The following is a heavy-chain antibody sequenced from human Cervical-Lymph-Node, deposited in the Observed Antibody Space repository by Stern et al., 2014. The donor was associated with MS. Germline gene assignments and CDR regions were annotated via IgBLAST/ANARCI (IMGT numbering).Heavy chain of an antibody. Sequence: VQLVESGAEVQKSGASVKVSCKASGYSFTSYYMHWVRQAPGQGLERMGIINPSRDSTTYAQKFQGRIKMTTDTSTNTVYMELRNLRSEDTAMYYCARDLGDVAAAGFLVYWGQGTLVTVSS. CDR2: INPSRDST. D-gene: IGHD6-13*01. CDR3: ARDLGDVAAAGFLVY. CDR1: GYSFTSYY. V-gene: IGHV1-46*01. J-gene: IGHJ4*02.